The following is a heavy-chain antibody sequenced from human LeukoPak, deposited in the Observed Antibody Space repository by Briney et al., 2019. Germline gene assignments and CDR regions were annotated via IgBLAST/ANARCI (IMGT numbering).Heavy chain of an antibody. J-gene: IGHJ4*02. Sequence: GGSLRLSCAASGFTFSSYAMSWVRQAPGKGLGWVSAISGSGGSTYYADSVKGRFTISRDNSKNTLYLQMNSLRAEDTAVYYCAKGAVGDYYDSSGYYYWGQGTLVTVSS. V-gene: IGHV3-23*01. CDR3: AKGAVGDYYDSSGYYY. CDR1: GFTFSSYA. D-gene: IGHD3-22*01. CDR2: ISGSGGST.